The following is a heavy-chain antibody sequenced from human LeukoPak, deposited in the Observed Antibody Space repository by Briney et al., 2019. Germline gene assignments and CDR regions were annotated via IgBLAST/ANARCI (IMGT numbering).Heavy chain of an antibody. Sequence: GGSLRLSCAVSGFTFSSNWMQWVRQGPGKGLVWVSRISTDGSSITYADSVKGRFTISRDNAKNTLYLQMNSLRAEDTAVYYCSRASSSVPNLLDYWGQGTLVTVSS. CDR3: SRASSSVPNLLDY. D-gene: IGHD6-19*01. CDR1: GFTFSSNW. CDR2: ISTDGSSI. V-gene: IGHV3-74*01. J-gene: IGHJ4*02.